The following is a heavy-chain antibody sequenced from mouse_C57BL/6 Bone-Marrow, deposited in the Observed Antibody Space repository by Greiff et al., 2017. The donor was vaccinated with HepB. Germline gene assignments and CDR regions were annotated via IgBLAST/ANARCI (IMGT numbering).Heavy chain of an antibody. D-gene: IGHD1-1*01. Sequence: EVMLVESGGGLVKPGGSRKLPGAAPGSIFSDNGWHWVRQAPEKGLEWVAYFSSGSSTIYYADTVKGRFTISRDNAKNTLFLQMTSLRSEDTAMYYCARGGYPTFDYWGQGTTLTVSS. CDR1: GSIFSDNG. V-gene: IGHV5-17*01. CDR2: FSSGSSTI. CDR3: ARGGYPTFDY. J-gene: IGHJ2*01.